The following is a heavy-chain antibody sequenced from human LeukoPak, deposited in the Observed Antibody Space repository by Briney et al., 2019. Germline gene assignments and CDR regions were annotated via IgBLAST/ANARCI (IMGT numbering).Heavy chain of an antibody. CDR1: GGSFSGYY. CDR2: INHSGST. J-gene: IGHJ4*02. Sequence: SSETLSLTCAVYGGSFSGYYWSWIRQPPGKGLEWIGEINHSGSTNYNPSLKSRVTISVDTSKNQFFLKLSSVTAADTAVYYCARGEDTAMVPFDYWGQGTLVTVSS. CDR3: ARGEDTAMVPFDY. V-gene: IGHV4-34*01. D-gene: IGHD5-18*01.